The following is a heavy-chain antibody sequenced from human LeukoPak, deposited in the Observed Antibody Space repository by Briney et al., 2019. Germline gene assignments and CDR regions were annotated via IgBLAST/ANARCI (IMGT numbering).Heavy chain of an antibody. Sequence: ASVKVSCKASGHTFTSYDINRVRQATGQGLEWMGWMNPNSGNTGYAQKFQGRVTMTRNTSISTAYMELSSLRSEDTAVYYCARSMATSYGIDYWGQGTLVTVSS. CDR2: MNPNSGNT. D-gene: IGHD5-24*01. V-gene: IGHV1-8*01. CDR3: ARSMATSYGIDY. CDR1: GHTFTSYD. J-gene: IGHJ4*02.